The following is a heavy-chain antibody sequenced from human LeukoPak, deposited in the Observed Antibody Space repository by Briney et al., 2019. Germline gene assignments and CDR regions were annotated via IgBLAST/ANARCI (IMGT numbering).Heavy chain of an antibody. J-gene: IGHJ3*02. CDR3: ARDLGPHSSSPNSGAFDI. D-gene: IGHD6-6*01. Sequence: GGSLRLSCAASEFSVGSNYMTWIRQAPGKGLEWVSYITSSATTYYADSVKGRFTISRDNAKTSLYLQMNSLRAEDTAVYYCARDLGPHSSSPNSGAFDIWGQGTMVTVSS. V-gene: IGHV3-11*04. CDR1: EFSVGSNY. CDR2: ITSSATT.